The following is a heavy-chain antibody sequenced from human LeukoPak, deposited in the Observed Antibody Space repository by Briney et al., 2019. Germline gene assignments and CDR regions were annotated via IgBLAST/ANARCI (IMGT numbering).Heavy chain of an antibody. Sequence: PGGSLRLSCAASGFTFSSYAISWVRQAPGQGLEWMGRIIPILGIANYAQKFQGRVTITADKSTSTAYMELSSLRSEDTAVYYCAFQWELRRMDYYYGMDVWGQGTTVTVSS. CDR2: IIPILGIA. V-gene: IGHV1-69*04. D-gene: IGHD1-26*01. J-gene: IGHJ6*02. CDR1: GFTFSSYA. CDR3: AFQWELRRMDYYYGMDV.